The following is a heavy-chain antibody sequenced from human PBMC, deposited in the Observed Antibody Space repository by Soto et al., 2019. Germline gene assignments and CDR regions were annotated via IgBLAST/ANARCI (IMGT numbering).Heavy chain of an antibody. CDR2: ISYDGSNK. Sequence: PGGSLSRSCAASGFAFSSYGMHWVRQAPGKGLEWVAVISYDGSNKYYADSVKGRFTISGDNSKNTLYLQMSSLRAEDTAVYYCAKDQGDIVVVPAAMPVDYWGQGTLVTVSS. D-gene: IGHD2-2*01. V-gene: IGHV3-30*18. CDR3: AKDQGDIVVVPAAMPVDY. CDR1: GFAFSSYG. J-gene: IGHJ4*02.